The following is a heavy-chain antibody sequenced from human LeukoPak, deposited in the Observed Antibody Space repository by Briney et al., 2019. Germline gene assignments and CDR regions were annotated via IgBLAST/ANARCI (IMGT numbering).Heavy chain of an antibody. CDR3: ARGVVAATDSHFDY. CDR2: IYHSGST. Sequence: PSGTLSLTCAVSGGSISSSNWWSWVRQPPGKGLGWIGEIYHSGSTNYNPSLKSRVTISVDKSKNQFSLKLSSVTAADTAVYYCARGVVAATDSHFDYWGQGTLVTVSS. D-gene: IGHD2-15*01. J-gene: IGHJ4*02. CDR1: GGSISSSNW. V-gene: IGHV4-4*02.